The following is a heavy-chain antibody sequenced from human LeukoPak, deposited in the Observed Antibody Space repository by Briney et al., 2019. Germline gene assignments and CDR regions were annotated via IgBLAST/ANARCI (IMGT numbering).Heavy chain of an antibody. D-gene: IGHD3-9*01. J-gene: IGHJ4*02. CDR3: ARALNILTFDY. Sequence: GGSLRLSGAASGFTCSSYARHWVRQAPGKGREWVAVISYDGSNKYYADSVKGRFTISRDNSKNTLYLQMNSLRAEDTAVYYCARALNILTFDYWGQGTLVTVSS. CDR1: GFTCSSYA. V-gene: IGHV3-30*04. CDR2: ISYDGSNK.